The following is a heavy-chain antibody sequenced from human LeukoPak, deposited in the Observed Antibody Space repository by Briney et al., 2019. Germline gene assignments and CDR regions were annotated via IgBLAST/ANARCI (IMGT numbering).Heavy chain of an antibody. D-gene: IGHD3-16*01. V-gene: IGHV4-39*01. CDR1: GGSISSSSYF. J-gene: IGHJ4*02. CDR2: IYYSGST. Sequence: SETLSLTCTVSGGSISSSSYFWGWIRQPPGKGLEWIGSIYYSGSTYYNPSLKSRVTISVDTSNNQFSLMLSSVTAADTAVYYCARSMITFGGVRYWGQGTLVTVSS. CDR3: ARSMITFGGVRY.